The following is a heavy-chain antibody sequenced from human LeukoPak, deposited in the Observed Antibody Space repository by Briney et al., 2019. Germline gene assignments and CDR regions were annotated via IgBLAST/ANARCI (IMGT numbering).Heavy chain of an antibody. V-gene: IGHV3-15*05. CDR3: TTGLSGYDFDY. J-gene: IGHJ4*02. CDR2: IKSKTDGGTT. D-gene: IGHD5-12*01. Sequence: PGGSLRLSCAASGFTFSNAWMSWVRQARGKGREWVGHIKSKTDGGTTDYAAPVKGRFTISRNESKNTLYMQMNSLQTDDTGVYYCTTGLSGYDFDYWGQGTLVTVSS. CDR1: GFTFSNAW.